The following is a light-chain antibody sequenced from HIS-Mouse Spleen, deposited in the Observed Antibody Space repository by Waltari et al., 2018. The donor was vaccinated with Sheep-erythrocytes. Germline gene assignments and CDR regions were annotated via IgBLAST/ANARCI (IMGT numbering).Light chain of an antibody. CDR2: QDS. CDR1: KVGANS. Sequence: SYELTQPPSVSGSPGQTASLTCSGDKVGANSACWYQQKPGQSPVLVIYQDSKRPSGIPERFSGSNSGNTATLTISGTQAMDEADYYCQAWDSSTYVFGTGTKVTVL. V-gene: IGLV3-1*01. J-gene: IGLJ1*01. CDR3: QAWDSSTYV.